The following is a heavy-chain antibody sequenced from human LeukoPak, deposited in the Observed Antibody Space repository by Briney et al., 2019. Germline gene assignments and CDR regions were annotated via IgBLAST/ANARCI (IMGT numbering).Heavy chain of an antibody. Sequence: ASVKVSCKASGYTFTSYYMHWVRQAPGQGLEWMGIINPSGGSTSYAQKLQGRVTMTTDTSTSTAYMELRSLRSDDTVVYYCVRDLIGAASGSNAFHIWGQGTMVTVSS. CDR3: VRDLIGAASGSNAFHI. J-gene: IGHJ3*02. D-gene: IGHD6-13*01. CDR1: GYTFTSYY. V-gene: IGHV1-46*01. CDR2: INPSGGST.